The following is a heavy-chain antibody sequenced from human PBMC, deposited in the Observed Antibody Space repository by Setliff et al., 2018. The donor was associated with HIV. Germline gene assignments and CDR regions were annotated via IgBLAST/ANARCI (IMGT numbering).Heavy chain of an antibody. CDR2: VNPEDGET. CDR3: ARSGGGWYNWFEP. CDR1: GYFFSEFY. V-gene: IGHV1-69-2*01. J-gene: IGHJ5*02. Sequence: SCKTSGYFFSEFYIHWVQQAPGKGLEWVGRVNPEDGETIYAEKFQGRVTITTDTSTDTAYMELSSLRFDDTAVYYCARSGGGWYNWFEPWGPGTPVTVSS. D-gene: IGHD3-16*01.